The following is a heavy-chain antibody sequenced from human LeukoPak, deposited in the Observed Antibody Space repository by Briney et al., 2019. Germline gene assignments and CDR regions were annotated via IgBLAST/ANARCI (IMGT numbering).Heavy chain of an antibody. CDR3: TLYNY. V-gene: IGHV1-3*03. CDR1: GYSFTSQD. CDR2: INPSNGDT. D-gene: IGHD2-2*02. Sequence: ASVKVSCTTSGYSFTSQDMHWVRQAPGQSLEWMGCINPSNGDTKYSQDLQGRVTITRDTSATTAYMELSSLRSDDMAVYYCTLYNYWGQGTLVTVSS. J-gene: IGHJ4*02.